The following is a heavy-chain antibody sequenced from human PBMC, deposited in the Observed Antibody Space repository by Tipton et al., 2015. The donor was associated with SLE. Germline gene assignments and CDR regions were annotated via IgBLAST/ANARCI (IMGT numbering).Heavy chain of an antibody. D-gene: IGHD7-27*01. CDR3: ARGGLTGGYYFDY. Sequence: TLSLTCTVSGGSISSSSYYWGWIRQPPGKGLEWVGTVYYTGNTFYNPSLKSRVTISVDTSKNQFSLKLSSVTAADTAVYYCARGGLTGGYYFDYWGQGTLVTVSS. V-gene: IGHV4-39*07. J-gene: IGHJ4*02. CDR1: GGSISSSSYY. CDR2: VYYTGNT.